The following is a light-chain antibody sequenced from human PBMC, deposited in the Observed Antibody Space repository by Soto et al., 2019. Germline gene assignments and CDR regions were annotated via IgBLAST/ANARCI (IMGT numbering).Light chain of an antibody. CDR2: RAS. J-gene: IGLJ2*01. CDR3: AAWDDTLNGLV. V-gene: IGLV1-47*01. CDR1: SSNIGSNY. Sequence: QSVLTQPPSASGTPGQRVTISCSGSSSNIGSNYVYWYQQVPGTAPRLLMYRASQRPSGVPDRFSGSKSGTSASLAIGGLRSEDEADYYCAAWDDTLNGLVFGGGTKVTVL.